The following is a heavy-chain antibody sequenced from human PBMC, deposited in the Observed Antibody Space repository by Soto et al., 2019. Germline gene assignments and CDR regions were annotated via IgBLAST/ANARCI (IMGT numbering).Heavy chain of an antibody. CDR3: ARVILSGYYYYGMDV. J-gene: IGHJ6*02. CDR1: GYTFTGYY. D-gene: IGHD3-10*01. V-gene: IGHV1-2*02. Sequence: GASVKVSCKASGYTFTGYYMHRVRQAPGQGLEWMGWINPNSGGTNYAQKFQGRVTMTRDTSISTAYMELSRLRSDDTAVYYCARVILSGYYYYGMDVWGQGXTVTVYS. CDR2: INPNSGGT.